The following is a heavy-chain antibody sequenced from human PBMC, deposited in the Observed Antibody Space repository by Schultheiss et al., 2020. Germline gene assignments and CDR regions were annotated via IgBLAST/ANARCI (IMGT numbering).Heavy chain of an antibody. CDR3: AGIRYSYAGDY. J-gene: IGHJ4*02. Sequence: SQTLSLTCTVSGGSISSSSYYWGWIRQPPGKGLEWIGSIYYSGSTYYNPSLKSRVTISVDTSKNQFSLKLSSVTAADTAVYYCAGIRYSYAGDYWGQGTLVTVSS. CDR1: GGSISSSSYY. CDR2: IYYSGST. V-gene: IGHV4-39*07. D-gene: IGHD5-18*01.